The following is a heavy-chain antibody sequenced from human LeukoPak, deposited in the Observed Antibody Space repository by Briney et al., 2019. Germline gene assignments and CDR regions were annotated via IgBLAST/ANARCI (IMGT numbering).Heavy chain of an antibody. V-gene: IGHV3-66*01. J-gene: IGHJ4*02. D-gene: IGHD1-26*01. CDR3: AKDRIVGATGYYFDY. CDR2: IYSGGTT. CDR1: GFTVSSNY. Sequence: GGSLRLSCAASGFTVSSNYMSWVRQAPGKGLEWVSVIYSGGTTYYADSVKGRFTISRDNSKNTLYLQMNSLRAEDTAVYYCAKDRIVGATGYYFDYWGQGTLVTVSS.